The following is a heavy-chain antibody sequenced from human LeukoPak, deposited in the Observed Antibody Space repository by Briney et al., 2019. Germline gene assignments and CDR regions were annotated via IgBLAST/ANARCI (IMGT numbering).Heavy chain of an antibody. CDR3: ARVGLGPLPQYQLLNYYFDY. J-gene: IGHJ4*02. CDR1: GDSVSSNSAA. V-gene: IGHV6-1*01. CDR2: TYYRSKWYN. Sequence: SQTLSLTCAISGDSVSSNSAAWNWIRQSPSRGLEWPGRTYYRSKWYNDYAVSVKSRITINPDTSKNQFSLQLNSVTPEDTAVYYCARVGLGPLPQYQLLNYYFDYWGQGTLVTVSS. D-gene: IGHD2-2*01.